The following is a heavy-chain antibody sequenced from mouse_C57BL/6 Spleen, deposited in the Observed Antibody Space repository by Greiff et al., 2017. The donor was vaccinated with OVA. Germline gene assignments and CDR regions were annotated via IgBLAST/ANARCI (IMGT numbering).Heavy chain of an antibody. CDR3: AREGGNWDWYFDV. CDR1: GFTFSDYY. D-gene: IGHD4-1*01. Sequence: EVHLVESEGGLVQPGSSMKLSCTASGFTFSDYYMAWVRQVPEKGLEWVANINYDGSSTYYLDSLKSRFIISRDNAKNILYLQMSSLKSEDTATYYCAREGGNWDWYFDVWGTGTTVTVSS. CDR2: INYDGSST. V-gene: IGHV5-16*01. J-gene: IGHJ1*03.